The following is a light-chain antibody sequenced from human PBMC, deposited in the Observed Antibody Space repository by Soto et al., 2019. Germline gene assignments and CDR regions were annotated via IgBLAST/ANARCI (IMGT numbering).Light chain of an antibody. CDR3: QQDGSSPPIT. V-gene: IGKV3-20*01. CDR2: GAS. J-gene: IGKJ5*01. Sequence: EIVLTQSPATLSLSPGERATLSCRASQSVSSYLAWYQQKPGQAPRLLIYGASSRATGIPDRFSGSGSGTDFTLTISRLEPEDFAVDYCQQDGSSPPITFGEGTRLEIK. CDR1: QSVSSY.